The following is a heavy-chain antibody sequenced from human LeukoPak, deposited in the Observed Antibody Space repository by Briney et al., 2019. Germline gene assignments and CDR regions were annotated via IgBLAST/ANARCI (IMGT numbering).Heavy chain of an antibody. CDR3: ARDPASLVVVAATGFDP. CDR1: GYTFTSYG. V-gene: IGHV1-18*01. Sequence: ASVKVSCKASGYTFTSYGISWVRQAPGQGLEWMGWISAYNGNTNYAQKLQGRVTMTTDTSTSTAYMELRSLRSDDTAVYYCARDPASLVVVAATGFDPWGQGTLVTVPS. J-gene: IGHJ5*02. D-gene: IGHD2-15*01. CDR2: ISAYNGNT.